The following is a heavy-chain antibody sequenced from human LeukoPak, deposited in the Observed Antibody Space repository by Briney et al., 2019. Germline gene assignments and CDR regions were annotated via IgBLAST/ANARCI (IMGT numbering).Heavy chain of an antibody. CDR3: ARIQTAEDCRSTSCYRARHYYYMDV. J-gene: IGHJ6*03. Sequence: PSETLSLTCTVSGGSISSHYWSWIRQPPGKGLEWIGYIYYSGSTIYNPSLKSRVTISVDTSKTQFSLKLSSVTAADTAVYYCARIQTAEDCRSTSCYRARHYYYMDVWGKGTTVTVSS. D-gene: IGHD2-2*01. V-gene: IGHV4-59*11. CDR2: IYYSGST. CDR1: GGSISSHY.